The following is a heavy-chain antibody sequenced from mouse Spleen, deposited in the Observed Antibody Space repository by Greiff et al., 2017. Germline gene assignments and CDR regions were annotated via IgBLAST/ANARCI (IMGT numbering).Heavy chain of an antibody. CDR3: ARGRVYDGYYPPLFDY. CDR1: GFTFSSSY. D-gene: IGHD2-3*01. J-gene: IGHJ2*01. V-gene: IGHV1-55*01. Sequence: RVEPGASVKLSCQTSGFTFSSSYISWLKQKPGQSLEWIAWIYAGTGGTSYNQKFTGKAQLTVDTSSSTAYMQFSSLTTEDSAIYYCARGRVYDGYYPPLFDYWGQGTTLTVSS. CDR2: IYAGTGGT.